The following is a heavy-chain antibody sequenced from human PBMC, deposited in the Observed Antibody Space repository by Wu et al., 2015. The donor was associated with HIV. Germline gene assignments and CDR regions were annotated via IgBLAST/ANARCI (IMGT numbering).Heavy chain of an antibody. V-gene: IGHV1-69*13. CDR2: IIPIYVTT. D-gene: IGHD3-16*01. Sequence: QVQLVQSGAELKKPGSSVKVSCKVSGGTFSNYDINWVRQAPGQGLEWMGRIIPIYVTTNYAQKFQGRVTLTADESTSTAYMELSSLRSEDTAVYYCARRSPGRGGYFDYWGQGNTDHRLL. CDR1: GGTFSNYD. CDR3: ARRSPGRGGYFDY. J-gene: IGHJ4*02.